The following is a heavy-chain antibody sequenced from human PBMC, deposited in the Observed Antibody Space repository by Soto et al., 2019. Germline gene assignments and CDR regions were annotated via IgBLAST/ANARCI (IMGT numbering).Heavy chain of an antibody. Sequence: ASVKVSCKASGYTFTSYYMHWVRQAPGQGLEWMGIINPSGGSTSYAQKFQGRVTMTRDTSTSTVYMELSSLRSGDTAVYYCARGFIVVVPAATSWFDPWGQGTLVTVSS. D-gene: IGHD2-2*01. V-gene: IGHV1-46*01. J-gene: IGHJ5*02. CDR2: INPSGGST. CDR1: GYTFTSYY. CDR3: ARGFIVVVPAATSWFDP.